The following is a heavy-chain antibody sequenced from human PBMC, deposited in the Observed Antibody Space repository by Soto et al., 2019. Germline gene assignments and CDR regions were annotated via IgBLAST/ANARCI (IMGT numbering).Heavy chain of an antibody. Sequence: EVQLVESGGGLVQPGGSLRLSCAAAGFTFSSNDMNWVRQAPGKGLEWVSYISSSSSPIYYADSVRGRFTISRDNAKNSLYLQMNSLRAEDTAVYYCARTNRFLGAFDIWGQGTMVTVSS. CDR1: GFTFSSND. V-gene: IGHV3-48*01. D-gene: IGHD3-10*01. J-gene: IGHJ3*02. CDR2: ISSSSSPI. CDR3: ARTNRFLGAFDI.